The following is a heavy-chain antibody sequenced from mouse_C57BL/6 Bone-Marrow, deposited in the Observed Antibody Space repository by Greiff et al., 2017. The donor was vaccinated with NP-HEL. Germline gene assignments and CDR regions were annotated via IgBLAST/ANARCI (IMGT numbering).Heavy chain of an antibody. Sequence: EVKVVESGGGLVKPGGSLKLSCAASGFTFSSYAMSWVRQTPEKRLEWVATISDGGSYTYYPDNVKGRFTISRDNAKNNLYLQMSHLKSEDTAMYYCARETVVAWYFDVWGTGTTVTVSS. CDR3: ARETVVAWYFDV. CDR2: ISDGGSYT. J-gene: IGHJ1*03. D-gene: IGHD1-1*01. CDR1: GFTFSSYA. V-gene: IGHV5-4*01.